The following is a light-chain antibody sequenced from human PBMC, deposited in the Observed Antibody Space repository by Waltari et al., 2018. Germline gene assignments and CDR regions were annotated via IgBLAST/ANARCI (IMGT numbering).Light chain of an antibody. CDR2: IESDGSH. Sequence: QIVLTQSPSASASLGASVRLTCTLSSGHSGYAIAWHQQVPEKGARYLMNIESDGSHSKGDGIPDRLACSSSGAGRDLSIANLHCDDEADYYSQTWVNGIRVLGGGTKLTVL. V-gene: IGLV4-69*01. J-gene: IGLJ3*02. CDR3: QTWVNGIRV. CDR1: SGHSGYA.